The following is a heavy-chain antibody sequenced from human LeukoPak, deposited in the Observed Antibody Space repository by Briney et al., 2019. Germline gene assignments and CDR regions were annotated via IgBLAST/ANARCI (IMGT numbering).Heavy chain of an antibody. V-gene: IGHV3-21*01. CDR1: GFTFSSYS. D-gene: IGHD3-22*01. CDR3: ARGTLRDSWVSDY. J-gene: IGHJ4*02. CDR2: ISSSSTYI. Sequence: GGSLRLSCAASGFTFSSYSMNWVRQAPGKGLEWVSCISSSSTYIYYADSVKGRFTISRDNAKKLLYLQMNSLRVEDTAVYYCARGTLRDSWVSDYWGQATLVTVSS.